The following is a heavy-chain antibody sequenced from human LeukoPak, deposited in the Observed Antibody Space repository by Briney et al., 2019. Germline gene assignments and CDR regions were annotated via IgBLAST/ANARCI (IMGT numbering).Heavy chain of an antibody. CDR1: GFTFEDYA. CDR3: AKSPYSGAYYYYMDV. Sequence: GGSLRLSCAASGFTFEDYAMHWIRQAPGKGLEWVSLISWDDSGTYYADSVKGRFIISRDNSKNSLYLQMTSLRGEDTALYYCAKSPYSGAYYYYMDVWGKGTTVTVSS. D-gene: IGHD6-25*01. J-gene: IGHJ6*03. V-gene: IGHV3-43D*03. CDR2: ISWDDSGT.